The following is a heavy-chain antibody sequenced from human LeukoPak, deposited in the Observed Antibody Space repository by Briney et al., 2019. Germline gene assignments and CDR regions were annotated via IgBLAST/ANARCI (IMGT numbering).Heavy chain of an antibody. V-gene: IGHV1-18*04. Sequence: EASVKVSCKASGYTFTGYYIHWVRQAPGQGLEWMGWISAYNGNTNYAQKLQGRVTMTTDTSTSTAYMELRSLRSDDTAVYYCARVGLLYNYSFWGQGTLVTVSS. CDR1: GYTFTGYY. CDR3: ARVGLLYNYSF. J-gene: IGHJ4*02. CDR2: ISAYNGNT. D-gene: IGHD5-24*01.